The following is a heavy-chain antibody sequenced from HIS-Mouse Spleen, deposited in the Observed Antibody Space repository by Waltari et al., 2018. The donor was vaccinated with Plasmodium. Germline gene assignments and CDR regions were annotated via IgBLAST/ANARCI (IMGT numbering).Heavy chain of an antibody. CDR1: GFTFSSSW. Sequence: EVQLVESGGGLVQPGGSLRLSCAASGFTFSSSWMHWVRQAPGKGLVWVSRINRDGSSTRYADSVKGRFTISRDNAKNTLYLQMNSLRAEDTAVYYCARTIAVVGTGDALDIWGQGTMVTVSS. V-gene: IGHV3-74*01. J-gene: IGHJ3*02. CDR3: ARTIAVVGTGDALDI. D-gene: IGHD6-13*01. CDR2: INRDGSST.